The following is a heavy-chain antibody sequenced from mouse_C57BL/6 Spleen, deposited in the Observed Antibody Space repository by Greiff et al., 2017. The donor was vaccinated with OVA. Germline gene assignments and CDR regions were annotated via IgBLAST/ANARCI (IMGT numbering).Heavy chain of an antibody. CDR3: ARRGYSNYLLYFDD. D-gene: IGHD2-5*01. CDR1: GYTFTSYW. V-gene: IGHV1-55*01. Sequence: QVQLQQPGAELVKPGASVKMSCKASGYTFTSYWITWVKQRPGQGLEWIGDIYPGSGSTNYNEKFKSKATLTVDTSSSTAYMQLSSLTSEDSAVYYCARRGYSNYLLYFDDWGQGTTLTVSS. CDR2: IYPGSGST. J-gene: IGHJ2*01.